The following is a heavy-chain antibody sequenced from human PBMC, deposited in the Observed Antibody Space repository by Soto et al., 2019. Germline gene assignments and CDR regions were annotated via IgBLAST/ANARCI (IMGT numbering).Heavy chain of an antibody. J-gene: IGHJ4*02. D-gene: IGHD5-18*01. Sequence: GGSLRLSCAASGFSFSSYTMDWVRQAPGKGLQWVSSISITGSYIYYADSVKGRFAISRDNAQNSLYLHMNSLRGEDTAVYYCARGAIRGYSYGHSDYWGQGTLVT. CDR2: ISITGSYI. V-gene: IGHV3-21*01. CDR3: ARGAIRGYSYGHSDY. CDR1: GFSFSSYT.